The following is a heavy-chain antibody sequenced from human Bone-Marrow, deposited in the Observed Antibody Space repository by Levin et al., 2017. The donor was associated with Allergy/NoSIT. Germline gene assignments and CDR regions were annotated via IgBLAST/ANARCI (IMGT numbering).Heavy chain of an antibody. CDR3: ARNIKVRRVIHYGMDV. Sequence: PGGSLRLSCVGSGFTFSDYYMSWIRQAPGKGLEWVSYISSSVSTIYYTDSVKGRFTISRDNAKNSLYLQMNSLRAEDTAVYYCARNIKVRRVIHYGMDVWGQGTTVTVSS. J-gene: IGHJ6*02. V-gene: IGHV3-11*01. CDR2: ISSSVSTI. D-gene: IGHD3-10*01. CDR1: GFTFSDYY.